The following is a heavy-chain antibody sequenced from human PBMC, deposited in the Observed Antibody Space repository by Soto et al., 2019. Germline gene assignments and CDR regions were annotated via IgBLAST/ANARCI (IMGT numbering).Heavy chain of an antibody. J-gene: IGHJ4*02. CDR1: GGSISSSSYY. CDR3: ARRRVGATTIGYFDY. D-gene: IGHD1-26*01. Sequence: SETLSLTCTVSGGSISSSSYYWGWIRQPPGKGLEWIGSIYYSGSTYYDPSLKSRVTISVDTSKNQFSLKLSSVTAADTAVYYCARRRVGATTIGYFDYWGQGTLVTVSS. V-gene: IGHV4-39*01. CDR2: IYYSGST.